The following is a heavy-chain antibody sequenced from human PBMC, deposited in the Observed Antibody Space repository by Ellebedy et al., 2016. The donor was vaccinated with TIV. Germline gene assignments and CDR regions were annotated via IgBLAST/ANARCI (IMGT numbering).Heavy chain of an antibody. Sequence: AASVKVSCKASGYAFTSFHIHWVRQAPGQGLEWMGIINPSGGGTTYAQKFQGRVTMARDTSTSTIYMELSSLRSEDTATYYCAREASGFGTTWFDSWGQGTLVTVSS. CDR1: GYAFTSFH. CDR3: AREASGFGTTWFDS. J-gene: IGHJ5*01. V-gene: IGHV1-46*01. D-gene: IGHD1-1*01. CDR2: INPSGGGT.